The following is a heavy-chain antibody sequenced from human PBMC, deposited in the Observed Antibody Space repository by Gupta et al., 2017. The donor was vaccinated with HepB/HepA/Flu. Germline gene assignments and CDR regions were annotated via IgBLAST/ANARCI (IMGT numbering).Heavy chain of an antibody. V-gene: IGHV1-18*01. D-gene: IGHD3-16*01. J-gene: IGHJ4*02. CDR2: ISTYDGIT. Sequence: QVQLVQSGAEVRKPGASVKVSCKASGYAFSSYGISWVRQAPGQGREWMGWISTYDGITKYALKFHGRVTLTSDTPTSTVHMELRNLRSDDTALYYCARAQGDFDYWGQGTLITVSS. CDR3: ARAQGDFDY. CDR1: GYAFSSYG.